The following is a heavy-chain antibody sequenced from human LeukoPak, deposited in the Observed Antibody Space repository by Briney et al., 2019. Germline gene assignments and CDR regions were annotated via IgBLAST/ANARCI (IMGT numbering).Heavy chain of an antibody. CDR3: ARDRSTVVTGYFDY. D-gene: IGHD4-23*01. Sequence: ASVKVSCKASGYTFTGYYMHWVRQAPGQGLEWMGWINPNSGGTNYAQKFQGRVTMTRDTSISTAYMELSRLRSDDTAVYYCARDRSTVVTGYFDYWGQGTLVTVSS. CDR2: INPNSGGT. CDR1: GYTFTGYY. V-gene: IGHV1-2*02. J-gene: IGHJ4*02.